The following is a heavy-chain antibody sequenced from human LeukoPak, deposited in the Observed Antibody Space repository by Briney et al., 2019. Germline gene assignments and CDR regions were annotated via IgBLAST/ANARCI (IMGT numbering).Heavy chain of an antibody. D-gene: IGHD3-10*01. CDR3: ARDVARSGDLFGWFDP. V-gene: IGHV4-59*11. Sequence: PSETLSLTCTVSGGSMSSRYWSWIRQPPGKGLEWIGYVYYSGTTNSNPSLESRVTISVDTSKNQFSLNLRSVTAADTAVYYCARDVARSGDLFGWFDPWGQGTLVIVSS. CDR1: GGSMSSRY. J-gene: IGHJ5*02. CDR2: VYYSGTT.